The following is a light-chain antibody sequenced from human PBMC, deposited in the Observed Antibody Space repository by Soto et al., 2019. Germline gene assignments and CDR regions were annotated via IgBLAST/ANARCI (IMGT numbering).Light chain of an antibody. J-gene: IGLJ2*01. Sequence: QSVLTQPPSVSGAPGQRVTISCTGGSSNIGAGYDVHWYQQVPGTAPKLLIYGDNKRPSGVPDRFSGSKSGTPASLAITGLQAEDEADYYCHSYDSSLSAHVVFGGGTKLTVL. CDR3: HSYDSSLSAHVV. CDR2: GDN. V-gene: IGLV1-40*01. CDR1: SSNIGAGYD.